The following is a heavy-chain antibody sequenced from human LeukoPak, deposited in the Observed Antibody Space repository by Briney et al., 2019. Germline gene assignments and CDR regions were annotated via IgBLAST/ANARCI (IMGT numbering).Heavy chain of an antibody. D-gene: IGHD3-3*01. CDR1: GGTFSSYA. Sequence: GSSVKVSCKASGGTFSSYAISWVRQAPGQGLEWMGRIIPILGIANYAQKFQGRVTMTRDTSTSTVYMELSSLRSEDTAVYYCARAPTYYDFWSGYNWGQGTLVTVSS. CDR3: ARAPTYYDFWSGYN. CDR2: IIPILGIA. J-gene: IGHJ4*02. V-gene: IGHV1-69*04.